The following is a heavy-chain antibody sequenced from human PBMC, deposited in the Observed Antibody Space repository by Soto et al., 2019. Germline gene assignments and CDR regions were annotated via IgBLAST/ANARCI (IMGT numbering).Heavy chain of an antibody. CDR2: IYYSGST. CDR1: GGSISGYY. D-gene: IGHD2-2*01. V-gene: IGHV4-59*01. J-gene: IGHJ5*02. CDR3: ARLSLPAAIDGWFDP. Sequence: TSETLSLTCTVAGGSISGYYGSWIRQPPGKGLEWIGYIYYSGSTNYNPSLKSRVTISVDTSKNQFSLKLSSVTAADTAVYYCARLSLPAAIDGWFDPWGQGTLVTVSS.